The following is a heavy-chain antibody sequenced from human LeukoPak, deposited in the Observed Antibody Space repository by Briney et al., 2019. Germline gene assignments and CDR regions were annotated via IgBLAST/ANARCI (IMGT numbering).Heavy chain of an antibody. CDR2: MDYSGST. J-gene: IGHJ4*02. D-gene: IGHD6-6*01. Sequence: PSETLSLTCTVSGGSISSSTYYWGWIRQPPGKGLEWIGSMDYSGSTYDNPSLRSRVTISIDTSKNQVSLKLSSVTAADTAVYYCAGHGSSYYFDSWGQGTLVTVSS. CDR1: GGSISSSTYY. V-gene: IGHV4-39*01. CDR3: AGHGSSYYFDS.